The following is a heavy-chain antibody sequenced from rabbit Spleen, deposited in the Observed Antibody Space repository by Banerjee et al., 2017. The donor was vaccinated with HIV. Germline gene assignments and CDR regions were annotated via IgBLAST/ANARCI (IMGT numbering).Heavy chain of an antibody. CDR3: ARDPHVIAGDTDSLNL. CDR1: GFSFSSSDY. Sequence: QSLEESGGDLVKPGASLTLTCTASGFSFSSSDYMCWVRQAPGKGLEWISCIAGSSSGFTYSATWAKGRFTISKTSSTTVTLQMTSLTAADTATYFCARDPHVIAGDTDSLNLWGQGTLVTVS. D-gene: IGHD1-1*01. J-gene: IGHJ3*01. V-gene: IGHV1S40*01. CDR2: IAGSSSGFT.